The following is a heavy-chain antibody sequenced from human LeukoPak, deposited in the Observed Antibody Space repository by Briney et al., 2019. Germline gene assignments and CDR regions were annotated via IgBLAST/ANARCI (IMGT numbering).Heavy chain of an antibody. Sequence: GGSLRLSCAASGFTFSSYWMHWVRQAPGKGLVWVARINSDGSSATYADSVKGRFTISRENAKNTLYLQMNSLRAEDTAVYYCARVRSYWYFDLWGRGTLVTVSS. CDR2: INSDGSSA. J-gene: IGHJ2*01. CDR1: GFTFSSYW. CDR3: ARVRSYWYFDL. V-gene: IGHV3-74*01.